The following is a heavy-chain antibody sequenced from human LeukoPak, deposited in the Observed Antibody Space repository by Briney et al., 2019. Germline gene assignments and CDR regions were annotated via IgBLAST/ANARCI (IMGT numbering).Heavy chain of an antibody. J-gene: IGHJ5*02. V-gene: IGHV4-38-2*02. Sequence: PSETLSLTCTVSGYSISSGYSWGWIRQPPGKGLEWIGSISHSGSTYYNPSLKRRVTISVDTSKNQFSLQLSSVTAADTAVYYCARMDTAMVEGPWGQGILVTVSS. CDR1: GYSISSGYS. CDR3: ARMDTAMVEGP. CDR2: ISHSGST. D-gene: IGHD5-18*01.